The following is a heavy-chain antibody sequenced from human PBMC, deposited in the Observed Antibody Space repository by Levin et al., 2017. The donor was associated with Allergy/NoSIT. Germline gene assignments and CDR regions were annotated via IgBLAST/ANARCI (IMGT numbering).Heavy chain of an antibody. V-gene: IGHV5-51*01. CDR2: IYPGDSDT. CDR1: GYSFTSYW. CDR3: ARHGWDGCGGDCYLPYYYYYGMDV. D-gene: IGHD2-21*02. Sequence: VASVKVSCKGSGYSFTSYWIGWVRQMPGKGLEWMGIIYPGDSDTRYSPSFQGQVTISADKSISTAYLQWSSLKASDTAMYYCARHGWDGCGGDCYLPYYYYYGMDVWGQGTTVTVSS. J-gene: IGHJ6*02.